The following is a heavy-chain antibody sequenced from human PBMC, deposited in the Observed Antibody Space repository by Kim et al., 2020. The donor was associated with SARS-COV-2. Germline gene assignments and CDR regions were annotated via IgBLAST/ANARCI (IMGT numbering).Heavy chain of an antibody. V-gene: IGHV3-66*01. CDR3: ARVGSYGRTLYDY. Sequence: GGSLRLSCAASGFTVSSNYMSWVRQAPGKGLEWVSVIYSGGSTYYADSVKGRFTISRDNSKNTLYLQMNSLRAEDTAVYYCARVGSYGRTLYDYWGQGTLVTVSS. CDR1: GFTVSSNY. J-gene: IGHJ4*02. CDR2: IYSGGST. D-gene: IGHD5-18*01.